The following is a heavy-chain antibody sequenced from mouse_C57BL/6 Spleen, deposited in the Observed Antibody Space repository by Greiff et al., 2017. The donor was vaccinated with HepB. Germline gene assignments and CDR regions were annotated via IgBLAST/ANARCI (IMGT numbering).Heavy chain of an antibody. CDR2: ISYDGSN. CDR1: GYSITSGYY. CDR3: ARETETNYYYGRYFDV. V-gene: IGHV3-6*01. J-gene: IGHJ1*03. D-gene: IGHD1-1*01. Sequence: EVQLQQSGPGLVKPSQSLSLTCSVTGYSITSGYYWNWIRQFPGNKLEWMGYISYDGSNNYNPSLKNRISITRDTSKNQFFLKLNSVTTEDTATYYCARETETNYYYGRYFDVWGTGTTVTVSS.